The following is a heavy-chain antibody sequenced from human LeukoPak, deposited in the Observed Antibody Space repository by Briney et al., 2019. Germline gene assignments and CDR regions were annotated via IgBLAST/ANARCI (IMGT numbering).Heavy chain of an antibody. CDR2: ISWNSGSI. CDR1: GFTFDDYA. Sequence: GRSLRLSCAASGFTFDDYAMHWVRQAPGKGLEWVSGISWNSGSIGYADSVKGRFTISRDNAKNSLYLQMNSLRAEDTALYYCAKDGRAQTTPFDYWGQGTLVTDSS. V-gene: IGHV3-9*01. D-gene: IGHD1-1*01. J-gene: IGHJ4*02. CDR3: AKDGRAQTTPFDY.